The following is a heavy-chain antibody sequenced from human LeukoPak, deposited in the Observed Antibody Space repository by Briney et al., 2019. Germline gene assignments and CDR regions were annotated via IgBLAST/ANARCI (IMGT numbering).Heavy chain of an antibody. D-gene: IGHD3-22*01. CDR2: VSGSGGST. V-gene: IGHV3-23*01. J-gene: IGHJ3*02. Sequence: GSLRLSCVASGFAFSSYAMSWVRQAPGKGLEWVSAVSGSGGSTYYADSVKGRFTISRDNSKNTLYLQMNSLRAEDTALYYCAKVGGAMIDAFDIWGQGTMVTVSS. CDR1: GFAFSSYA. CDR3: AKVGGAMIDAFDI.